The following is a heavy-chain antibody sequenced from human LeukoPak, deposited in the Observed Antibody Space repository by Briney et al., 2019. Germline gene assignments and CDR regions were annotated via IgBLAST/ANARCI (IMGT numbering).Heavy chain of an antibody. CDR1: GFTFSSSS. D-gene: IGHD1-1*01. Sequence: GGSLRLSCAASGFTFSSSSMNWVRQAPGKGLEWVSYISSSSSTIYYADSVKGRFTISRDNAKNSLYLQMSSLRAEDTAVYYCAHWNWNYGDYWGQGTLVTVSS. J-gene: IGHJ4*02. CDR2: ISSSSSTI. V-gene: IGHV3-48*01. CDR3: AHWNWNYGDY.